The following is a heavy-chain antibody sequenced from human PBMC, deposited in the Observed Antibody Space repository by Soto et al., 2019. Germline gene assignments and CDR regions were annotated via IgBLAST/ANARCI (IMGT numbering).Heavy chain of an antibody. Sequence: ASVKVSCKASGYTFTNYAMHWVRQAPGQRLEWMGWINVGNDNRKYSQKFQGRVTITRDTSASTAYMELSSLRSEDTAVYYCARAVAVAADFDYWGQGTLVTVSS. J-gene: IGHJ4*02. CDR1: GYTFTNYA. D-gene: IGHD6-19*01. CDR3: ARAVAVAADFDY. V-gene: IGHV1-3*01. CDR2: INVGNDNR.